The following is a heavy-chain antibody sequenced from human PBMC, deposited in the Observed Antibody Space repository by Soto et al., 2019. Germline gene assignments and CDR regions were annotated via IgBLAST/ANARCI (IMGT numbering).Heavy chain of an antibody. J-gene: IGHJ4*02. CDR1: GGSISSGDYY. D-gene: IGHD6-19*01. CDR3: AREIHPQYNNGWSPNSHFDY. Sequence: PSETLSLTCTVSGGSISSGDYYWSWIRQPPGKGLEWIGYIYYSGSTYYNPSLKSRVTISVDTSKNQFSLKLNSVTAADTAIYYCAREIHPQYNNGWSPNSHFDYWGQGTLVTVSS. CDR2: IYYSGST. V-gene: IGHV4-30-4*02.